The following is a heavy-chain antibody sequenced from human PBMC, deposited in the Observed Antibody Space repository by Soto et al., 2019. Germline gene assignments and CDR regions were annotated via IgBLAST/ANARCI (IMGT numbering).Heavy chain of an antibody. CDR1: VFTFSRYG. Sequence: QVQLVESGGGVVQPGRSLRLSCAASVFTFSRYGMHWVRHAPGKGLEWVAVIWYDGSNKYYADSVKGRFTISRDNSKNTLYLQMNSLRAEDSAVYYCTRECSQVADTDYWGQGTLVTVSS. J-gene: IGHJ4*02. CDR3: TRECSQVADTDY. D-gene: IGHD2-15*01. CDR2: IWYDGSNK. V-gene: IGHV3-33*01.